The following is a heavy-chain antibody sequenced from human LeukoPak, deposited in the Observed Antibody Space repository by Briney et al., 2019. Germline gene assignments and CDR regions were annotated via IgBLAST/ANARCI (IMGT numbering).Heavy chain of an antibody. CDR1: GDSITGYY. CDR2: IYYTGNT. CDR3: ARVIPEAGFDP. V-gene: IGHV4-39*07. D-gene: IGHD1-14*01. Sequence: PSETLSLTCSVSGDSITGYYWGWIRQPPGKGLEWIGNIYYTGNTYYNPSLKSRVTISVDTSKNQFSLKLSSVTVADTAVYYCARVIPEAGFDPWGQGTLVTVSS. J-gene: IGHJ5*02.